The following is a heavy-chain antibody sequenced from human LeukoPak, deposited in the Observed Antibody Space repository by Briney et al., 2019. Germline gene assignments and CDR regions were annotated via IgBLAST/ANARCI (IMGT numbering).Heavy chain of an antibody. D-gene: IGHD6-19*01. V-gene: IGHV4-39*07. CDR2: IYYSGST. CDR1: GGSISSSSYY. CDR3: ARGSSGWYRGPNDY. J-gene: IGHJ4*02. Sequence: PSETLSLTCTVSGGSISSSSYYWGWIRQPPGKGLEWIGSIYYSGSTYYNPSLKSRVTISIDTSKNQFSLKLTSATAADTAVYYCARGSSGWYRGPNDYWGQGTLVTVSS.